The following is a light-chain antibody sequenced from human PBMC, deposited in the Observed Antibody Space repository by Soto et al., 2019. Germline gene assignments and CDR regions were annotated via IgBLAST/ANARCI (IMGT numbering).Light chain of an antibody. Sequence: QSGLTQTASVSGSPGQSITMSCTGSRSDVGGYNLVSWYQQHPGKAPKLLISDDNKRPSGVSDRFSGSKSGNTASLTISGLQAEDEGDYYCSSYAGGITLVFGGGTKLTVL. CDR3: SSYAGGITLV. CDR1: RSDVGGYNL. V-gene: IGLV2-23*01. CDR2: DDN. J-gene: IGLJ2*01.